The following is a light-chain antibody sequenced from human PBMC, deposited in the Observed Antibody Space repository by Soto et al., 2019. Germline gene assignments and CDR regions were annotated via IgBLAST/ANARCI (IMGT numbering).Light chain of an antibody. V-gene: IGKV3-20*01. J-gene: IGKJ3*01. Sequence: EIALTQSPGTLSLSPGEIATLSCRASQSVSSSYLAWYQQKPGQAPRLLIYGASSRATGIPDRFSGSGSGTDFTLTISRREPEDFAVYYCQQYGSSRGVTFGPGTKVDIK. CDR1: QSVSSSY. CDR2: GAS. CDR3: QQYGSSRGVT.